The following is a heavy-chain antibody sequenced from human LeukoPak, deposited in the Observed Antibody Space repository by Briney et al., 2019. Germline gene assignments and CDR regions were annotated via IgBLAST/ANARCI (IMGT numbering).Heavy chain of an antibody. J-gene: IGHJ4*02. Sequence: SVKVSCKASGYTFTSYAISWVRQAPGQGLEWMGRIIPILGIANYAQKFQGRVTITADKSTSTAYMELSSLRSEDTAVYYCASLKYYDSSGYTTAYYFDYWGQGTLVTVSS. CDR1: GYTFTSYA. CDR3: ASLKYYDSSGYTTAYYFDY. CDR2: IIPILGIA. D-gene: IGHD3-22*01. V-gene: IGHV1-69*04.